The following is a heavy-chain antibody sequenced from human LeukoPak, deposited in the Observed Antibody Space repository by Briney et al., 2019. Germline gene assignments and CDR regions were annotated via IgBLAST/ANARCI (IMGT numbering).Heavy chain of an antibody. J-gene: IGHJ5*02. D-gene: IGHD3-9*01. Sequence: PGGSLRLSCAASGFTFSSYGMSWVRQAPRKRLEWVSAISDSGSSTYYADSVKGRFTISRDNSKNTLYLQMNSLRAEDTALYYSSRILPGYYDPWGQGTLVTVFS. V-gene: IGHV3-23*01. CDR3: SRILPGYYDP. CDR2: ISDSGSST. CDR1: GFTFSSYG.